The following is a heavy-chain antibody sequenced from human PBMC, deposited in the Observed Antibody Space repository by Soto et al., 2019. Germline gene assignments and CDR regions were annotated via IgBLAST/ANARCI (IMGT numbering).Heavy chain of an antibody. Sequence: EVQLVESGGGLVQPGGTLRLSCAASGFTFSSYWMHWVRQAPGKGLVWVSRIDSDETVTTYADSVKGRFTISRDNAKNTLYLQMNSLRAEDTAVYYCARAGATHGFDYWGQGVLVTVSS. CDR1: GFTFSSYW. V-gene: IGHV3-74*03. J-gene: IGHJ4*02. D-gene: IGHD2-15*01. CDR2: IDSDETVT. CDR3: ARAGATHGFDY.